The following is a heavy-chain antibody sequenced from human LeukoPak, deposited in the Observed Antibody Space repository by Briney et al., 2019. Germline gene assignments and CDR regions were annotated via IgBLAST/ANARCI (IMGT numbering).Heavy chain of an antibody. J-gene: IGHJ4*02. D-gene: IGHD2-2*02. Sequence: GGSLRLSCAASGFTFSSYEMNWVRQAPGKGLEWVSAISGSGGSTYYADSVKGRFTISRDNSKNTLYLQMNSLRAEDTAVYYCAKHRGWGSIPDYWGQGTLITVSS. CDR1: GFTFSSYE. CDR2: ISGSGGST. V-gene: IGHV3-23*01. CDR3: AKHRGWGSIPDY.